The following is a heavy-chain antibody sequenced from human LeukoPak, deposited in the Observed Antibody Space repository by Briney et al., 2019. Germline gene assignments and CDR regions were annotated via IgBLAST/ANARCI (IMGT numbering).Heavy chain of an antibody. J-gene: IGHJ4*02. Sequence: PSETLSLTCTVSGXSISSYYGSWIRQPPGKGLEWIGYIYYSGSTNYNPSLKSRVTISVDTSKNQFSLKLSSVTAADTAEYYCASTPYYYDSSGYFPLPDYWGQGTLVTVSS. CDR3: ASTPYYYDSSGYFPLPDY. D-gene: IGHD3-22*01. CDR2: IYYSGST. V-gene: IGHV4-59*01. CDR1: GXSISSYY.